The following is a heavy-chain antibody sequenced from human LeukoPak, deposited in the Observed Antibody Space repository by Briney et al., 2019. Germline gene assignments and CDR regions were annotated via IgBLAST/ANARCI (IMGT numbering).Heavy chain of an antibody. D-gene: IGHD1-26*01. Sequence: PGGSLRLSCAASGFTFSSYDMSWVRQAPGKGLEWVSDVSGSATRTFYADSVKGRFTVSRDNSKNTLYLQVNSLRAEDTALYYCAKYQRAIEYWGQGTLVTVSS. V-gene: IGHV3-23*01. CDR3: AKYQRAIEY. CDR1: GFTFSSYD. CDR2: VSGSATRT. J-gene: IGHJ4*02.